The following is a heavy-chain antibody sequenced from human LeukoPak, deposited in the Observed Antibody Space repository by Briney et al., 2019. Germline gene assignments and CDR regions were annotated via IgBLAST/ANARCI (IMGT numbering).Heavy chain of an antibody. CDR1: GFTFDDYA. CDR2: ISWNSGSI. D-gene: IGHD1-1*01. Sequence: GRSLRLSCAASGFTFDDYAMHWVRQAPGKGLEWVSGISWNSGSIGYADSVKGRFTISRDHAKNSVYLQMDSLGVDDTAVYFCASSPNWNGAEYYFEHWGPGTLVLVSS. J-gene: IGHJ4*02. CDR3: ASSPNWNGAEYYFEH. V-gene: IGHV3-9*01.